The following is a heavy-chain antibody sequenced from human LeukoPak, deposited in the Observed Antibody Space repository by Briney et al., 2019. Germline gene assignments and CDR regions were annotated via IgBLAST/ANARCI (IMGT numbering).Heavy chain of an antibody. CDR1: GYTFTGYY. Sequence: GASVKVPCKASGYTFTGYYMHWVRQAPGQGLEWMGYIYPNTGATKYAQKFQGRVTMTRDTSISTAYMELSGLRSDDTAVYYCGTLLSNGPFDYWGQGSLVTVSS. CDR2: IYPNTGAT. CDR3: GTLLSNGPFDY. J-gene: IGHJ4*02. V-gene: IGHV1-2*02.